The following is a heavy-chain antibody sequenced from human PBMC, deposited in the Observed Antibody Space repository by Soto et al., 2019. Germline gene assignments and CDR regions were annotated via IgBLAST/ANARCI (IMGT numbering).Heavy chain of an antibody. D-gene: IGHD2-15*01. J-gene: IGHJ4*02. CDR3: ARAGECSGGSCYLHFDY. CDR2: INPSGGST. Sequence: GASVKVSCKASGYTFTSYYMHWVRQAPGQGLEWMGIINPSGGSTSYAQKFQGRVTMTRDTSTSTVYMELSSLRSEDTAVYYCARAGECSGGSCYLHFDYWGQGTLVTVAS. V-gene: IGHV1-46*01. CDR1: GYTFTSYY.